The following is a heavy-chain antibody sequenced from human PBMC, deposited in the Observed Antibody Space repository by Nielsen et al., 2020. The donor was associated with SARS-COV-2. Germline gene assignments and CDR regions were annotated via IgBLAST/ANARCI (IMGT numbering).Heavy chain of an antibody. CDR1: GGTFSSYA. CDR3: ARTPLGIAVAGRYDWFDP. Sequence: SVKVSCKASGGTFSSYAISWVRQAPGQGLEWMGGIIPIFGTANYAQKLQGRVTITADESTSTVYMELSSLRSEDTAVYYCARTPLGIAVAGRYDWFDPWGQGTLVTVSS. V-gene: IGHV1-69*13. D-gene: IGHD6-19*01. CDR2: IIPIFGTA. J-gene: IGHJ5*02.